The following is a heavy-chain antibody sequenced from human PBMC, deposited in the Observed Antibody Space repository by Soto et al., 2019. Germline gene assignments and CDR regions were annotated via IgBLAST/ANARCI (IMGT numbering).Heavy chain of an antibody. CDR2: IYYSGST. Sequence: SEALSLTCTVSGGSMSSGGYYWSWIRQHPGKGLEGIGYIYYSGSTYYNPSLKGGGTISVDTSKNQFSLKLSSVTAADTAVYYCAKDLGANWFDPWGKGTLVTVSS. V-gene: IGHV4-31*03. D-gene: IGHD7-27*01. J-gene: IGHJ5*02. CDR1: GGSMSSGGYY. CDR3: AKDLGANWFDP.